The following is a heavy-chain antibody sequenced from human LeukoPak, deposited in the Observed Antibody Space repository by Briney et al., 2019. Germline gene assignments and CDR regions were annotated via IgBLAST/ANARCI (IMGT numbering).Heavy chain of an antibody. D-gene: IGHD3-22*01. J-gene: IGHJ4*02. CDR2: ISSSSSYI. CDR3: AREDSSTPGDY. Sequence: GSLRLSCAASGFTFSSYSMNWVRQAPGKGLEWVSSISSSSSYIYYADSVKGRFTISRDNAKNSLYLQMNSLRAEDTAVYYCAREDSSTPGDYWGQGTLVTVSS. CDR1: GFTFSSYS. V-gene: IGHV3-21*01.